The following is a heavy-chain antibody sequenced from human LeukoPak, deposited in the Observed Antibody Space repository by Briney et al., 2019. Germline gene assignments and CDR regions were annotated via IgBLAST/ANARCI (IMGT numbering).Heavy chain of an antibody. V-gene: IGHV5-10-1*01. CDR2: IDPTDSYT. D-gene: IGHD2-2*01. Sequence: PGESLRISCKGSGYSFTSYWISWVRQMPGKGLEWMGRIDPTDSYTNYSPSFQGHVTISADKSISTAYLQWGSLKASDTAMYYCARLYCSSTSCDYGMDVWGQGTTVTVSS. CDR1: GYSFTSYW. J-gene: IGHJ6*02. CDR3: ARLYCSSTSCDYGMDV.